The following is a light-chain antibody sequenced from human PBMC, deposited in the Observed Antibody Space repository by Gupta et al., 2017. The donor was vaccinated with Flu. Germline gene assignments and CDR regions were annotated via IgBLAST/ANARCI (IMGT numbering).Light chain of an antibody. CDR2: KAS. J-gene: IGKJ2*01. Sequence: GDRVTISCRASQSIDTWLAWFQQKPGRVPKLLISKASILEDGVPTRFAGSGSGTQFTLTITNIQTDDFASYYCQHYNTYPFTFGHGTKLDIK. CDR1: QSIDTW. CDR3: QHYNTYPFT. V-gene: IGKV1-5*03.